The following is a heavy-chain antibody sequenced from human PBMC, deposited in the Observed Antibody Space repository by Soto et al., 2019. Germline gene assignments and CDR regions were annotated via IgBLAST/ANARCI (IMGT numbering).Heavy chain of an antibody. V-gene: IGHV1-2*04. D-gene: IGHD3-3*01. Sequence: ASVKVSCKASGYTFTGYYMHWVRQAPGQGLEWMGWINHNSGGTNYAQKFQGWVTMTRDTSISTAYMALSRRSSDDTAVYYCARASRANSGYDFWSGYYQYYYYGMDVWGQGTTVTVS. CDR3: ARASRANSGYDFWSGYYQYYYYGMDV. J-gene: IGHJ6*02. CDR1: GYTFTGYY. CDR2: INHNSGGT.